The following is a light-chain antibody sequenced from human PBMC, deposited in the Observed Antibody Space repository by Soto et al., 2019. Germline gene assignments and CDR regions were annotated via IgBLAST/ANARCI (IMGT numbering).Light chain of an antibody. J-gene: IGKJ2*01. V-gene: IGKV1-5*01. CDR1: QSITYW. CDR2: DVF. CDR3: QQYHSFSFT. Sequence: DIQMTQSPSSLSASVGDRVTITCRASQSITYWLAWYQQKPGRAPKLLIYDVFNLQSGVPSRFIGRGSSTEFTLTISSLQPDDSATYYCQQYHSFSFTFGQGTKLEIK.